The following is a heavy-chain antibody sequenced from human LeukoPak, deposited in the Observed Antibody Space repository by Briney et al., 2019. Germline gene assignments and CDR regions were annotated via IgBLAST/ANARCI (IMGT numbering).Heavy chain of an antibody. J-gene: IGHJ6*03. CDR3: ARVAAEVVGVPGAIGFGWLRRDYYYMDV. D-gene: IGHD2-2*02. CDR2: VNPNSGNT. Sequence: ASVKVSCKASGYTFTSYDINWVRQATGQGLEWMGWVNPNSGNTGYAQKFQGRVTMTRNTSISTAYMELSSLRSEDTAVYYCARVAAEVVGVPGAIGFGWLRRDYYYMDVWGKGTTVTVSS. V-gene: IGHV1-8*01. CDR1: GYTFTSYD.